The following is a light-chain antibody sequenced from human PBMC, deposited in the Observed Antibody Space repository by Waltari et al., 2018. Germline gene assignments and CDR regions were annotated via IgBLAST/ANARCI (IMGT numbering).Light chain of an antibody. J-gene: IGLJ1*01. Sequence: QSALTQPAPVSGSPGQSITISCTGTSSDVGGYNYVSWYQQHPGKAPKLMIYDVSKRPSGVSNRFSGSKSGNTASLTISGLQAEDEADYYCSSYTSSSIFFGTGTKVTVL. CDR3: SSYTSSSIF. CDR2: DVS. CDR1: SSDVGGYNY. V-gene: IGLV2-14*01.